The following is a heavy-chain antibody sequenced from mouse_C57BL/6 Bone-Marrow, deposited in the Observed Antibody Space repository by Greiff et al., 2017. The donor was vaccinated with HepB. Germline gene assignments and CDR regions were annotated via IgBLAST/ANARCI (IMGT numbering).Heavy chain of an antibody. J-gene: IGHJ2*01. CDR3: ARRVFITTVVAPFDY. Sequence: VQLQESGAELVRPGTSVKVSCKASGYAFTNYLIEWVKQRPGQGLEWIGVINPGSGGTNYNEKFKGKATLTADKSSSTAYMQLSSLTSEDSAVYFCARRVFITTVVAPFDYWGQGTTLTVSS. CDR2: INPGSGGT. CDR1: GYAFTNYL. V-gene: IGHV1-54*01. D-gene: IGHD1-1*01.